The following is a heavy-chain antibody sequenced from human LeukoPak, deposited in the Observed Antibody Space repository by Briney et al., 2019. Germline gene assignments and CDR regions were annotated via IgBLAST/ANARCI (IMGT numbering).Heavy chain of an antibody. D-gene: IGHD3-22*01. Sequence: GGTLRLSCAASGFTFSSYGMSWVRQAPGKGLEWLAFIRNDGSNKYYADSVKGRFTISRDNSKNTLYLQMNSLRAEDTAVYYCARAGGYYYDSSGYTYFDYWGQGTLVTVSS. CDR3: ARAGGYYYDSSGYTYFDY. CDR2: IRNDGSNK. V-gene: IGHV3-30*02. CDR1: GFTFSSYG. J-gene: IGHJ4*02.